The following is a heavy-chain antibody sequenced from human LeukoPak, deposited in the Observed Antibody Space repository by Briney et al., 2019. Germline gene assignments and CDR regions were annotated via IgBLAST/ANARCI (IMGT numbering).Heavy chain of an antibody. CDR3: VTDVRLITDYFTY. D-gene: IGHD3-16*01. J-gene: IGHJ1*01. CDR1: GFIFPNAW. Sequence: GGSLRLSCAASGFIFPNAWMHWVRQAPGKGLEWVGSIKNKNSGRTTNYIAPVKGRFTITSDDTRNTLYLEMDSLKTDDTARYYGVTDVRLITDYFTYWGQGTLVTVSS. V-gene: IGHV3-15*01. CDR2: IKNKNSGRTT.